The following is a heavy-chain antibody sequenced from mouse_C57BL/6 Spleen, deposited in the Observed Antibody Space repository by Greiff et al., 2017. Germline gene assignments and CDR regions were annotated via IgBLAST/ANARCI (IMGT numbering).Heavy chain of an antibody. V-gene: IGHV1-69*01. CDR1: GYTFTSYW. CDR2: IDPSDSYT. CDR3: ARALYFDY. J-gene: IGHJ2*01. Sequence: VQLQQSGAELVMPGASVKLSCKASGYTFTSYWMHWVKQRPGQGLEWIGEIDPSDSYTNYNQKFKGKSTLTVDKSSSTAYMQLSRLTSEDSAVYYFARALYFDYWGQGTTPTVSS.